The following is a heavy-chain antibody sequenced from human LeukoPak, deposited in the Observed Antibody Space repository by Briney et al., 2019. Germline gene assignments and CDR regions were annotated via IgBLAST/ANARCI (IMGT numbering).Heavy chain of an antibody. J-gene: IGHJ4*02. V-gene: IGHV4-4*07. CDR1: GGSISSNY. Sequence: SETLSLTCTVSGGSISSNYWSWIRQPAGRGLECIGRIYTSGSTSYNPSLESRVTMSVDTSKNQFSLNLRSVTAADTAVYYCARWTSSSWYRFDYWGQGTLVTVSS. D-gene: IGHD6-13*01. CDR2: IYTSGST. CDR3: ARWTSSSWYRFDY.